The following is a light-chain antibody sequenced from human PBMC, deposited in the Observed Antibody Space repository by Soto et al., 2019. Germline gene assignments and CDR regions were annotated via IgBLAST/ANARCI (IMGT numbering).Light chain of an antibody. J-gene: IGKJ5*01. CDR1: QSVSSN. CDR3: QQYYDWPIT. Sequence: EIVMTQSPATLSVSPGERATLSCRASQSVSSNLAWYQQKPGQAPRLLIYGASTRATGIPARFSGSGSGTEFTLTISSLQSEDFAVYYCQQYYDWPITFGQGTRLEI. CDR2: GAS. V-gene: IGKV3-15*01.